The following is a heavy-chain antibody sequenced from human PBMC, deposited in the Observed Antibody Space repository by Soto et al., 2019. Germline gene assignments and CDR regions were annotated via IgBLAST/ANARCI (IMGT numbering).Heavy chain of an antibody. V-gene: IGHV4-38-2*01. J-gene: IGHJ5*02. D-gene: IGHD3-22*01. Sequence: SESLSLTCEVSGYSISIGHYWGWIRQTPGKGLEWSGSSYHTGTTYYNPSLESRVTMSVDTSKNQFSLRVRSVTAADTAVYYCSRISISGYYYWFDAWGQGTLVTVSS. CDR3: SRISISGYYYWFDA. CDR2: SYHTGTT. CDR1: GYSISIGHY.